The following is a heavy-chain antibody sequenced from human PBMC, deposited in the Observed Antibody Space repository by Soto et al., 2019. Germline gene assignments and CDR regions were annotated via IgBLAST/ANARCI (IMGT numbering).Heavy chain of an antibody. CDR2: ITSGGSYI. CDR3: AREKGSHLRLDV. D-gene: IGHD3-3*01. Sequence: ELQLVESGGGLVKPGGSRRLSCAGSGFSFSGDSMDWVRQAPGKGLEWVSSITSGGSYIFYSDSVKGRFTISRDNAKNSLYLQMDSLRTEDTAVYYCAREKGSHLRLDVWGQGTTVTVSS. CDR1: GFSFSGDS. J-gene: IGHJ6*02. V-gene: IGHV3-21*01.